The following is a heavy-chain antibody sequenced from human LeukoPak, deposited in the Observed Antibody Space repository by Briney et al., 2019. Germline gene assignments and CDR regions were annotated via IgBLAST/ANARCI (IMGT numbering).Heavy chain of an antibody. CDR2: ISGSGGST. V-gene: IGHV3-23*01. CDR1: GFTFSSYA. D-gene: IGHD3-22*01. J-gene: IGHJ4*02. CDR3: AKDGGSGYYYFDC. Sequence: GGSLRLSCAASGFTFSSYAMSWVRQAPGKGLEWVSAISGSGGSTYYAGSVKGRFTISRDNSKNTLYVQMNSLRAEDTAVYYCAKDGGSGYYYFDCWGQGTLVTVSS.